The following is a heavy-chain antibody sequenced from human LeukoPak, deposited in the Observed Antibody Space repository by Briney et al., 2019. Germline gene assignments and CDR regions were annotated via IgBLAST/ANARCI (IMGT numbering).Heavy chain of an antibody. CDR3: ARQSVRAIAIAARPGNYFDY. J-gene: IGHJ4*02. D-gene: IGHD6-6*01. CDR2: IYYSGNT. CDR1: GGSISSSSDY. V-gene: IGHV4-39*01. Sequence: SETLSLTCTVSGGSISSSSDYWGWIRQPSGKGLEWIGSIYYSGNTYYNPSLKSRVTISLDTSKNQFSLKLSSVTAADTAMYYCARQSVRAIAIAARPGNYFDYWGQGTLVTVSS.